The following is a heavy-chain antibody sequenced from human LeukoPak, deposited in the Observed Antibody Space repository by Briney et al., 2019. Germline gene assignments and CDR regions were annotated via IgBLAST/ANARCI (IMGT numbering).Heavy chain of an antibody. J-gene: IGHJ3*02. V-gene: IGHV4-39*07. CDR3: ARVPTYQLLYMTRGQLHAFDI. D-gene: IGHD2-2*02. CDR1: GGSISSSIYY. CDR2: VFYNGAT. Sequence: SETLSLTCIVSGGSISSSIYYWAWVRQPPGKGLEWIGTVFYNGATQYSPSLRSRVTISIDTSTNQFSLKLTSVTAADTAVYYCARVPTYQLLYMTRGQLHAFDIWGQGTMVTVSS.